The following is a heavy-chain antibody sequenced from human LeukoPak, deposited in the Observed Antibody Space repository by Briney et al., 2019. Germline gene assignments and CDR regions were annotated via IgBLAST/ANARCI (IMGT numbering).Heavy chain of an antibody. CDR3: AKERSRGGDCLDY. CDR1: GFTYSSYA. V-gene: IGHV3-23*01. Sequence: GGSLRLSCAASGFTYSSYAMSWVRQAPGKGLEWASAISVSGGSTYYADSVKGRFTISRDNSKNTLYLQMNSLRAEETAVYYCAKERSRGGDCLDYWGQGTLVTVSS. J-gene: IGHJ4*02. CDR2: ISVSGGST. D-gene: IGHD2-21*02.